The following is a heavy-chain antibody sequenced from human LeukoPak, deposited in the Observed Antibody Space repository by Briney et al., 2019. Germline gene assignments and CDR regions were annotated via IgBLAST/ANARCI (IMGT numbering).Heavy chain of an antibody. V-gene: IGHV1-2*02. CDR2: INPNSGGT. D-gene: IGHD2-2*01. Sequence: ASVKVSCKASGYTFTGYYMHWVRQAPGQGLEWMGWINPNSGGTNYAQKFQGRVTMTRDTSISTAYMELSRLRSGDTAVYYCAIELVVPAAREGGYWGQGTLVTVSS. CDR1: GYTFTGYY. CDR3: AIELVVPAAREGGY. J-gene: IGHJ4*02.